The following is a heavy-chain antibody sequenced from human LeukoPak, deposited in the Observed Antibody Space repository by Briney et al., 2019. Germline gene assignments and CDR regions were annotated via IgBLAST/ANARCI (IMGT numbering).Heavy chain of an antibody. CDR1: GGSISSSSYY. CDR3: ARQNEGYYGMDV. Sequence: SETLSLTCTVSGGSISSSSYYWGWIRQPPGKGLEWIGEIYHSGSTNYNPSLKSRVTISVDKSKNQFSLKLSSVTAADTAVYYCARQNEGYYGMDVWGQGTTVTVSS. CDR2: IYHSGST. D-gene: IGHD1-1*01. J-gene: IGHJ6*02. V-gene: IGHV4-39*07.